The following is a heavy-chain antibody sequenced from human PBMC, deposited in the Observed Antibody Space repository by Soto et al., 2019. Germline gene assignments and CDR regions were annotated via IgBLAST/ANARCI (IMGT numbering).Heavy chain of an antibody. D-gene: IGHD2-2*01. CDR3: ARHRGNQPRYYYYYMDV. V-gene: IGHV4-39*01. CDR2: IYYSGST. CDR1: GGSISSSSYY. J-gene: IGHJ6*03. Sequence: SETLSLTCTVSGGSISSSSYYWGWIRQPPGKGLEWIGSIYYSGSTYYNPSLKSRVTISVDTSKNQFSLKLSSVTAADTAVYYCARHRGNQPRYYYYYMDVWGKGTTVTVSS.